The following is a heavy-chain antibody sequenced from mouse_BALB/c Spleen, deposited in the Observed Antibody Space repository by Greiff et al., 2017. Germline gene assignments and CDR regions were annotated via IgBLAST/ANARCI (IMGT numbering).Heavy chain of an antibody. CDR1: GFTFSSYA. D-gene: IGHD1-1*01. Sequence: EVKLVESGGGLVKPGGSLKLSCAASGFTFSSYAMSWVRQSPEKRLEWVAEISSGGSYTYYPDTVTGRFTISRDNAKNTLYLEMSSLRSEDTAMYYCARASYGSFAYWGQGTLVTVSA. V-gene: IGHV5-9-4*01. CDR2: ISSGGSYT. J-gene: IGHJ3*01. CDR3: ARASYGSFAY.